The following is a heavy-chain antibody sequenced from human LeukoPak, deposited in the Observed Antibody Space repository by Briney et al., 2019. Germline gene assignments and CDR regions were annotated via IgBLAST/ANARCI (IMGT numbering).Heavy chain of an antibody. J-gene: IGHJ4*02. V-gene: IGHV3-7*01. CDR2: IKQDGSEK. Sequence: GGSLRLTCAASGFTFSNYWLTWVRQVPGQGLEWVANIKQDGSEKQYVDSVKGRFTISRDNAKNSLYLQIDSLRAEDTAVYYCARDRQIAYWGQGTLVTVSS. CDR3: ARDRQIAY. CDR1: GFTFSNYW.